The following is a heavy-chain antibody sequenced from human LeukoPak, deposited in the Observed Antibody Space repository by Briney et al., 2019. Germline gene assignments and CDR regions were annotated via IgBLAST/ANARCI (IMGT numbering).Heavy chain of an antibody. CDR3: AAVPYFTMVRGGTVY. V-gene: IGHV3-23*01. Sequence: PGGSLRLSCAASGFTFSSYAMSWVRQAPGKGLEWVSAISGSGGSTYYADSVKGRFTISRDNSKNTLYLQMNSLRAEDTAVYYCAAVPYFTMVRGGTVYWGQGTLVTVSS. J-gene: IGHJ4*02. CDR1: GFTFSSYA. D-gene: IGHD3-10*01. CDR2: ISGSGGST.